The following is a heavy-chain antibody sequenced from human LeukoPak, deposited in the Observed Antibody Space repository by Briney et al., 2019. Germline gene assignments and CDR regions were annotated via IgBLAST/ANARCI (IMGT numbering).Heavy chain of an antibody. J-gene: IGHJ3*02. D-gene: IGHD3-10*01. CDR3: ARGTAYYFGSGDALDI. CDR2: MNPHRDDT. V-gene: IGHV1-8*01. Sequence: ASVKVSCKASGYTFISYEINWVRQAPGQGLEWMGWMNPHRDDTGYAQKFQGRVTMTRNTSISTAYMELSSLRSEDTAVYYCARGTAYYFGSGDALDIWGQGTMVTVSS. CDR1: GYTFISYE.